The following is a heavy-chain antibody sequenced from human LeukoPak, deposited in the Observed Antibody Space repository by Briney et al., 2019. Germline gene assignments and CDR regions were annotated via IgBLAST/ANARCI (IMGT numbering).Heavy chain of an antibody. Sequence: SETLSLTCTVSGGSISSYYWSWIRQPPGKGLEWIGYIYYSGSTNYNPSLKSRVTISVDTSKNQFSLKLSSVTAADTAVYYCARRRDGYKRPYWYFDLRGRGTLVTVSS. V-gene: IGHV4-59*08. D-gene: IGHD5-24*01. CDR2: IYYSGST. CDR1: GGSISSYY. J-gene: IGHJ2*01. CDR3: ARRRDGYKRPYWYFDL.